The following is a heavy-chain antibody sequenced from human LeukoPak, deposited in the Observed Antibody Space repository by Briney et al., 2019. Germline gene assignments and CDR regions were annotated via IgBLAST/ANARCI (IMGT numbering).Heavy chain of an antibody. D-gene: IGHD3-22*01. CDR1: GGSISNYY. CDR2: IYYSGST. J-gene: IGHJ5*02. V-gene: IGHV4-59*01. Sequence: SETLSLTCTVSGGSISNYYWSWVRQPPGKGLEWIGSIYYSGSTNYNPSLKSRVTISVDTSKNQFSLKLTSVTAADTAVYYCARFSNYYDSSGYYYGFDPWGQGTLVTVSS. CDR3: ARFSNYYDSSGYYYGFDP.